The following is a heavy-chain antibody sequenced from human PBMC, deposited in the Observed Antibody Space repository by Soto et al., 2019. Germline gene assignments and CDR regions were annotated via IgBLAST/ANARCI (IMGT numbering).Heavy chain of an antibody. CDR3: ARDYYYGSGSYYRGDYYYGMDV. Sequence: GGSLRLSCAASGFTFSSYGMHWVRQAPGKGLEWVAVIWYDGSNKYYADSVKGRFTISRDNSKNTLYLQMNSLRAEDTAVYYCARDYYYGSGSYYRGDYYYGMDVWGQGTTVTVSS. J-gene: IGHJ6*02. CDR1: GFTFSSYG. V-gene: IGHV3-33*01. CDR2: IWYDGSNK. D-gene: IGHD3-10*01.